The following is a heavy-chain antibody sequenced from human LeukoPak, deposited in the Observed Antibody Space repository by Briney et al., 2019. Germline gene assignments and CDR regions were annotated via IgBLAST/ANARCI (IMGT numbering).Heavy chain of an antibody. CDR3: AKDRHCSSTSCLPFDY. CDR2: INWNGGST. CDR1: GFTFDDYG. J-gene: IGHJ4*02. V-gene: IGHV3-20*04. Sequence: GGSLRLSCAASGFTFDDYGMSWVRQAPGKGLEWVSGINWNGGSTGYVDSVKGRFTISRDNAKNSLYLQMNSLRAEDTAVYYCAKDRHCSSTSCLPFDYWGQGTLVTVSS. D-gene: IGHD2-2*01.